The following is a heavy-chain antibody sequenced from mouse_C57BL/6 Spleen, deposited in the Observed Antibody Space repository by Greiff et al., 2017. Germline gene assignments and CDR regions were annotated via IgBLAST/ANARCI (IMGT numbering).Heavy chain of an antibody. D-gene: IGHD2-3*01. CDR1: GFTFSDAW. J-gene: IGHJ2*01. V-gene: IGHV6-6*01. CDR3: TRRDGSYFDY. CDR2: IRNKANTHAT. Sequence: EVQGVESGGGLVQPGGSMKLSCAASGFTFSDAWMDWVRQSPEKGLEWVAEIRNKANTHATYYAESVKGRFTISRDDSKSSVYLQMNSLRAEDTCIYYFTRRDGSYFDYWGQGTTLTVSS.